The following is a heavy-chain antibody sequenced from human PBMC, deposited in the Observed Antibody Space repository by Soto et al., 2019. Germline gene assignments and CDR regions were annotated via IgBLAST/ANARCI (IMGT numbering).Heavy chain of an antibody. J-gene: IGHJ2*01. V-gene: IGHV4-4*07. CDR1: GDSIGNFY. D-gene: IGHD2-8*01. Sequence: QVHLQESGPGLVKPSETLSLTCALSGDSIGNFYWSWIRQPAGKGLESLGRLSASGRTNYSPSLQSRVTMSLGRSKNRLSLRLTSVSAADTAVYFCARGMGRYFDIWGRGTLVTVSS. CDR3: ARGMGRYFDI. CDR2: LSASGRT.